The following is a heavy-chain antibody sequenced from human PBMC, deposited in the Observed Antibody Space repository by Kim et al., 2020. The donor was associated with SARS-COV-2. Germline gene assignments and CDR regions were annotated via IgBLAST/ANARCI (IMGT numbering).Heavy chain of an antibody. CDR3: ARELGVVKYYYYYMDV. D-gene: IGHD3-3*01. V-gene: IGHV4-34*01. Sequence: LKSRVTISVDPSKNQFSLKLSSVTAADTAVYYCARELGVVKYYYYYMDVWGKGTTVTVSS. J-gene: IGHJ6*03.